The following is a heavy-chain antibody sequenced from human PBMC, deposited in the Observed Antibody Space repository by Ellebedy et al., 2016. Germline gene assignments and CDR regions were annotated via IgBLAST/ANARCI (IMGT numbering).Heavy chain of an antibody. CDR1: GFTFSSYS. CDR2: ISSSSSTI. J-gene: IGHJ6*03. D-gene: IGHD3-10*01. CDR3: ARVSGYYGSAYYYMDV. V-gene: IGHV3-48*02. Sequence: GESLKISCAASGFTFSSYSMNWVRQAPGKGLEWVSYISSSSSTIYYADSVKGRFTISRDNAKNSLYLQMNSLRDEDTAVYYCARVSGYYGSAYYYMDVWGKGTTVTVSS.